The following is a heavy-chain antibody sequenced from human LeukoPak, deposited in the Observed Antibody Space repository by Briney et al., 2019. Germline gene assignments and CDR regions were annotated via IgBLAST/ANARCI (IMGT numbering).Heavy chain of an antibody. CDR1: GGSINSYY. Sequence: PSETLSLTCTVSGGSINSYYWSWIRQPPGKGLEWIAYIYYSGDTNYNPSLQSRVTISVDTSKNQFSLKVSSVTAADTAVYYCASTPASDYWGQGTLVTVSS. J-gene: IGHJ4*02. CDR2: IYYSGDT. CDR3: ASTPASDY. V-gene: IGHV4-59*08.